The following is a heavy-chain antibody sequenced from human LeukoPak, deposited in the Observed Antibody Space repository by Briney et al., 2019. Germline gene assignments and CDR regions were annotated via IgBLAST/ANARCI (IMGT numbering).Heavy chain of an antibody. J-gene: IGHJ3*02. D-gene: IGHD6-19*01. CDR3: ARDLLPPATVAATGDAFDI. CDR2: ISSSSSTI. V-gene: IGHV3-48*01. Sequence: GGSLRLSCAASGFTFSSYSMNWVRQAPGEGLEWVSYISSSSSTIYYAVSVKGRFTISRDNAKNSLYLQMNSLRAEDTAVYYCARDLLPPATVAATGDAFDIWGQGTMVTVSS. CDR1: GFTFSSYS.